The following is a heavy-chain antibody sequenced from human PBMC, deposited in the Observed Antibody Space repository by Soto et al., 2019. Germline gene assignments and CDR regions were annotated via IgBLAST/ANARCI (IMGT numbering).Heavy chain of an antibody. Sequence: PSETLSLTCTVSGGSISSGGYYWSWIRQHPGKGLEWIGYIYYSGSTYYNPSLKSRVTISVDTSKNQFSLKLSSVTAADTAVYYCASPRPQGSAAASGGFDYWGQGTLVTVS. D-gene: IGHD6-13*01. CDR1: GGSISSGGYY. CDR3: ASPRPQGSAAASGGFDY. CDR2: IYYSGST. J-gene: IGHJ4*02. V-gene: IGHV4-31*03.